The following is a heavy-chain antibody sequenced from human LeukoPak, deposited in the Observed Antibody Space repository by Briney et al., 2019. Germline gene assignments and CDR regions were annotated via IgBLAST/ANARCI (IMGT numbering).Heavy chain of an antibody. Sequence: GGSLRLSCAASGFTFSSYWMNWVRQAPGKGLEWVSSISSSSDYIYYADSVKGRFTISRDNARNSLYLQMNSLRVEDTAVYYCARGTEYGWLDPWGQGTLVTVSS. CDR3: ARGTEYGWLDP. J-gene: IGHJ5*02. V-gene: IGHV3-21*01. D-gene: IGHD2/OR15-2a*01. CDR2: ISSSSDYI. CDR1: GFTFSSYW.